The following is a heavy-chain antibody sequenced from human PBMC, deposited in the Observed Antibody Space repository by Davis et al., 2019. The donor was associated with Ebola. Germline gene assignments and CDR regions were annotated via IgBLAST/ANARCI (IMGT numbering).Heavy chain of an antibody. CDR2: IYSGGST. J-gene: IGHJ6*02. Sequence: PGGSLRLSCAASGFTVSSNYMSLVRQAPGKGLEWVSVIYSGGSTYYADSVKGRFTISRDNSKNTLYLQMNSLRAEDTAVYYCARDYYYYGMDVWGQGTTVTVSS. CDR1: GFTVSSNY. CDR3: ARDYYYYGMDV. V-gene: IGHV3-66*01.